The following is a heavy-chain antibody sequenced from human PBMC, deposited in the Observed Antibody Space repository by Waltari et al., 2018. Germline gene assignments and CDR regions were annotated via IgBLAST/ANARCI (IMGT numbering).Heavy chain of an antibody. Sequence: QVQLVESGGGVVQPGRSLRLSCAASGFTFSSDGLHWVRQAPGKGLEWVAVIWYDGSNKYYADSVKGRFTISRDNSKNTLYLQMNSLRAEDTAVYYCAGGSYFSAEYFQHWGQGTLVTVSS. V-gene: IGHV3-33*01. CDR3: AGGSYFSAEYFQH. CDR1: GFTFSSDG. D-gene: IGHD1-26*01. CDR2: IWYDGSNK. J-gene: IGHJ1*01.